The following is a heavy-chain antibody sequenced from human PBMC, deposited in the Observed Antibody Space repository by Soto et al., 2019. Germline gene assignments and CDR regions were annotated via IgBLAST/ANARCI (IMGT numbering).Heavy chain of an antibody. Sequence: EVQLVESGGGLVQPGGSLRLSCAASGFTFSSYAMHWVRQAPGKGLEYVSAISSNGGSTYYANSVKGRFTISRDNFTYTRSLQVGSPRCGDMAVDYCAGGVVVLVATQGRVVWCQGTTVTVSS. CDR1: GFTFSSYA. J-gene: IGHJ6*02. D-gene: IGHD2-15*01. CDR3: AGGVVVLVATQGRVV. V-gene: IGHV3-64*01. CDR2: ISSNGGST.